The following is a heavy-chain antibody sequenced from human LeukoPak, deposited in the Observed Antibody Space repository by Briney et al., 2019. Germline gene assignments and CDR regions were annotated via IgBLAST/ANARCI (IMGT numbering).Heavy chain of an antibody. CDR1: GGSISSSSYY. CDR2: IYYSGST. D-gene: IGHD3-10*01. J-gene: IGHJ4*02. V-gene: IGHV4-39*01. Sequence: ASETLSLTCTVSGGSISSSSYYWGWIRQPPGKGLEWIGSIYYSGSTYYNPSLKSRVTISVDTSKNQFSLKLSSVTAADTAVYYCASGLGYYGSGSQFDYWGQGTLVTVSS. CDR3: ASGLGYYGSGSQFDY.